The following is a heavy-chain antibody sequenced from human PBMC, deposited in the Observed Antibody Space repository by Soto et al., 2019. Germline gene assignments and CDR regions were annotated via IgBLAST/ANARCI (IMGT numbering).Heavy chain of an antibody. CDR1: GFTFSSYA. CDR3: ARERAAAGPFDP. Sequence: GGSLRLSCAASGFTFSSYAMHWVRQAPGKGLEWVAVISYDGSNKYYADSVKGRFTISRDNSKNTLYLQMNSLRAEDTAVYYCARERAAAGPFDPWGQGTLVTVSS. V-gene: IGHV3-30-3*01. J-gene: IGHJ5*02. D-gene: IGHD6-13*01. CDR2: ISYDGSNK.